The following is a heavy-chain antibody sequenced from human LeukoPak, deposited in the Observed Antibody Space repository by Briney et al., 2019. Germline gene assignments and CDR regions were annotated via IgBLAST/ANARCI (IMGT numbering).Heavy chain of an antibody. CDR3: AREARSGYCSSISCYDY. V-gene: IGHV3-7*01. CDR2: IKQDGCEK. D-gene: IGHD2-2*01. J-gene: IGHJ4*02. CDR1: GFTFSSYW. Sequence: GGSLRLSCAASGFTFSSYWMGWVRQAPGKGLEWVANIKQDGCEKYYVDSVKGRFTISRDNAKNSLYLQMNSLRVEDTAVYYCAREARSGYCSSISCYDYWGQGTLVTVSS.